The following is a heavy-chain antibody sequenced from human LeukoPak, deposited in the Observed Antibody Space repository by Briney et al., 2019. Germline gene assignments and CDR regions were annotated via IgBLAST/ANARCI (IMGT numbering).Heavy chain of an antibody. CDR1: GFTFSNAW. Sequence: PGGSLRLPCAASGFTFSNAWMSWVRQAPGKGLEWVGRIKSKTDGGTTDYAAPVKGRFTISRDDSKNTLYLQMNSLKTEDTAVYYCTTDFLDYYYDSSGSTLFDYWGQGTLVTVSS. J-gene: IGHJ4*02. D-gene: IGHD3-22*01. CDR3: TTDFLDYYYDSSGSTLFDY. CDR2: IKSKTDGGTT. V-gene: IGHV3-15*01.